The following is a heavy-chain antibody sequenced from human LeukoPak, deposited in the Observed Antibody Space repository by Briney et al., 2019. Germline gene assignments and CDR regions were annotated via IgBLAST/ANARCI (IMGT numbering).Heavy chain of an antibody. CDR1: GGSISSYY. D-gene: IGHD3-22*01. J-gene: IGHJ4*02. CDR3: ARVVEYSSGCYPLYYFDY. V-gene: IGHV4-59*08. CDR2: IYYSGST. Sequence: SETLSLTCTVSGGSISSYYWSWIRQPPGKGLEWIGYIYYSGSTNHNPSLKSRVTISVDTSKNQFSLKLSSVTAADTAVYYCARVVEYSSGCYPLYYFDYWGQGTLVTVSS.